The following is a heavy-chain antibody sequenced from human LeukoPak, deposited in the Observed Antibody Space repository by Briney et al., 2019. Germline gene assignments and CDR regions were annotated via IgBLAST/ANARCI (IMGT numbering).Heavy chain of an antibody. Sequence: PGGSLRLSCAASGFTFTNAWMSWIRQPPGKGLEWIGYIYYSGSTNYNPSFKSRVTISVETSKNEFSLKLRSVTAADTAVYYCARVTGYRIEDYFDYWGQGTLVTVSS. CDR3: ARVTGYRIEDYFDY. D-gene: IGHD6-13*01. V-gene: IGHV4-59*01. CDR2: IYYSGST. J-gene: IGHJ4*02. CDR1: GFTFTNAW.